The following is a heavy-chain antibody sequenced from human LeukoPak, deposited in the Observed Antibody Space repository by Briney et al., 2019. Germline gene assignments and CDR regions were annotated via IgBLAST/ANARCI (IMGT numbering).Heavy chain of an antibody. V-gene: IGHV3-53*01. J-gene: IGHJ3*02. Sequence: GGSLRLSCAASGLTVGSNYMSWVRQAPGKGLEWVSVIYSGGNTYYADSVKGRFTISRDNAKNSLYLQMNSLRAEDTAVYYCARDRRLWGSSGWTGEKNAFDIWGQGTMVTVSS. D-gene: IGHD6-19*01. CDR3: ARDRRLWGSSGWTGEKNAFDI. CDR1: GLTVGSNY. CDR2: IYSGGNT.